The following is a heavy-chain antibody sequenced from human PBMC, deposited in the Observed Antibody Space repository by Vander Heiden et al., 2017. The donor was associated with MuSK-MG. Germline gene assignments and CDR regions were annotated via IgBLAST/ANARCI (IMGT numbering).Heavy chain of an antibody. V-gene: IGHV3-30*03. Sequence: QVQLVESGGGVVQPGRSLRLSCAASGFTFSSYGMHWVRQAPGKGLEWVAVISYDGSNKYYEDSVKGRVTISRDNSKNTLYLQMNSLRAEDTAVYYCASQYSISSSCFFSLLDYWGQGTLVTVSS. CDR1: GFTFSSYG. CDR2: ISYDGSNK. CDR3: ASQYSISSSCFFSLLDY. D-gene: IGHD2-2*01. J-gene: IGHJ4*02.